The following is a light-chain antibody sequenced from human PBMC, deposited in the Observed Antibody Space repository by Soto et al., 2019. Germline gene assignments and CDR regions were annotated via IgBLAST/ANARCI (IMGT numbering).Light chain of an antibody. CDR1: ESINTH. CDR2: AAS. Sequence: DIQMTQSPSSLSASVGDRVTITCRASESINTHLHWYQQQPGRAPKLLIYAASSLQNGVPSRFRGGGSGTDFTLIITNLQPEDFATYYCQQSYTALSITFGQGTRLEIK. CDR3: QQSYTALSIT. V-gene: IGKV1-39*01. J-gene: IGKJ5*01.